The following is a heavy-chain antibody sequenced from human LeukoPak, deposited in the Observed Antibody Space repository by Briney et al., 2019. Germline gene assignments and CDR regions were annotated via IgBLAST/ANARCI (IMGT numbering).Heavy chain of an antibody. J-gene: IGHJ3*02. CDR3: AREYGDYVLDAFDI. V-gene: IGHV3-48*01. CDR1: GFTFCSYS. D-gene: IGHD4-17*01. Sequence: GGSLRLSCAASGFTFCSYSMNWVRQAPGKGLEWVSYISSSSSTIYYADSVKGRFTISRDNSKNTLYLQMNSLRAEDTAVYYCAREYGDYVLDAFDIWGQGTMVTVSS. CDR2: ISSSSSTI.